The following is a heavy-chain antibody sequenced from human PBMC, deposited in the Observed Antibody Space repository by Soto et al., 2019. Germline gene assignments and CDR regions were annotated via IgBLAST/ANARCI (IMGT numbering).Heavy chain of an antibody. Sequence: GESLKISCKGSGYSFTSYWISWVRQMPGKGLEWMGRIDPSDSYTNYSPSFQGHVTISADKSISTAYLQWSSLKASDTAMYYCARHDKVTYYYYGMDVWGQGTTVTVSS. CDR1: GYSFTSYW. CDR2: IDPSDSYT. CDR3: ARHDKVTYYYYGMDV. J-gene: IGHJ6*02. V-gene: IGHV5-10-1*01. D-gene: IGHD3-22*01.